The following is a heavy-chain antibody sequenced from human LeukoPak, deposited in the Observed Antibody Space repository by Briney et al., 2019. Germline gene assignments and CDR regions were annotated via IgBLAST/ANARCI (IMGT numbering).Heavy chain of an antibody. V-gene: IGHV3-23*01. CDR3: AKPWREHGYFDY. CDR2: ISGSGGST. CDR1: GFTFTSYA. J-gene: IGHJ4*02. Sequence: PGGSLRLSCAASGFTFTSYAMSWVRQAPGKGLEWVSAISGSGGSTYYADSVKGRFTISRDNSKNTLYLQMNSLRAEDTAVYYCAKPWREHGYFDYWGQGTLVTVSS. D-gene: IGHD1/OR15-1a*01.